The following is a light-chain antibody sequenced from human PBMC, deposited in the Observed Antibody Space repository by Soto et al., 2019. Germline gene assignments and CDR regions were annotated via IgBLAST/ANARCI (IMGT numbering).Light chain of an antibody. CDR3: QQGYRTPFT. CDR2: AAS. J-gene: IGKJ3*01. Sequence: DIQMTQSPSSLYASVGDRVTITCRASENISNKLNWYQQKAGKAPALLISAASSLHSGVPLRFSGSGSGTDFTLTISSLQHEDFASYYCQQGYRTPFTFGPGTKVDIK. CDR1: ENISNK. V-gene: IGKV1-39*01.